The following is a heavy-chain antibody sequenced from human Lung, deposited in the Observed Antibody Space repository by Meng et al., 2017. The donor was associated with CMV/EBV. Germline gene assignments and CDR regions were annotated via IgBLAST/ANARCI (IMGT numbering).Heavy chain of an antibody. CDR1: GFTFSSHW. Sequence: EXXKISCAASGFTFSSHWMCWVRQAPGKGLEWVANIKADGSEKYYVDSVKGRFTVSRDNAKNSLYLQMNSLRAEDTAVYYCACNSGDCWGQGTPVTVSS. J-gene: IGHJ4*02. CDR3: ACNSGDC. V-gene: IGHV3-7*01. CDR2: IKADGSEK. D-gene: IGHD3-10*01.